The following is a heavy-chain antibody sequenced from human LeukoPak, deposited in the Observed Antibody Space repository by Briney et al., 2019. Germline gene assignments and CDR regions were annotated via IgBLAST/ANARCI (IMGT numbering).Heavy chain of an antibody. D-gene: IGHD2-2*01. J-gene: IGHJ4*02. CDR1: GYTFTSYG. Sequence: ASVKVSCKASGYTFTSYGISWVRQAPGQGLEWMGWISAYNGNTTYAQKLQGRVTMTTDTSTSTAYMELRSLRSDDTAVYYCARDGCSSTSCYHLDYWGQGTLVTVSS. CDR2: ISAYNGNT. CDR3: ARDGCSSTSCYHLDY. V-gene: IGHV1-18*01.